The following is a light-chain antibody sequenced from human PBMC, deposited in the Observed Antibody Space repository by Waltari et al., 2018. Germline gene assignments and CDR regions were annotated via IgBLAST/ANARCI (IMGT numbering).Light chain of an antibody. CDR1: SRDIGPYDL. CDR3: CSYAGRVV. V-gene: IGLV2-23*02. J-gene: IGLJ2*01. Sequence: QSALTQPASVSGSPGQSITISCTGTSRDIGPYDLVSWYQQSPGKAPKLMIYEVNKRPSGLSDRFSGSKSGNTASLTISGLQAEDEADYYCCSYAGRVVFGGGTKLTVL. CDR2: EVN.